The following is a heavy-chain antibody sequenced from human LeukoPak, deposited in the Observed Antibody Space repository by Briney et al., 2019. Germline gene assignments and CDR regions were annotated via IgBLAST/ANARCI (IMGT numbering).Heavy chain of an antibody. Sequence: GGSLRLSCATSGFIFSHHGMNWVRQAPGKGLEWVSGIRADAVTTYYPDSVKGRFIISRDNSKNTVYLQMNSLRAEDTAVYYCARDSAAKALYYYYYMDVWGKGTTVTVSS. V-gene: IGHV3-23*01. D-gene: IGHD6-13*01. CDR1: GFIFSHHG. CDR3: ARDSAAKALYYYYYMDV. J-gene: IGHJ6*03. CDR2: IRADAVTT.